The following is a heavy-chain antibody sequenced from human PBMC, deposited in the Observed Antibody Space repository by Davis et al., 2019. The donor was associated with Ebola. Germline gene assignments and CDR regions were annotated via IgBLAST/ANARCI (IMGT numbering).Heavy chain of an antibody. CDR2: IYYSGST. J-gene: IGHJ5*02. D-gene: IGHD3-10*01. CDR3: ARSDKSIWFGEFRNWFDP. Sequence: MPSETLSLTCTVSGGSISSYYWGWIRQPPGKGLEWIGYIYYSGSTNYNPSLKSRVTISVDTSKNQFSLKLSSVTAADTAVYYCARSDKSIWFGEFRNWFDPWGQGTLVTVSS. CDR1: GGSISSYY. V-gene: IGHV4-59*01.